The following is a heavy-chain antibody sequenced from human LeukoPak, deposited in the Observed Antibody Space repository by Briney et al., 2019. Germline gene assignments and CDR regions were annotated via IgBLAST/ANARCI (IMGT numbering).Heavy chain of an antibody. CDR2: IDYSAKVI. Sequence: PGGSLRLSCAASGFNIRGYALDWVRQAPGKGLEWLAFIDYSAKVIYYGDSVKGRFAISRDDAKNSLYLQMNSLRAEDTAVYYCGRDLPTGYAIDSWGQGALVTVSS. D-gene: IGHD3-9*01. CDR3: GRDLPTGYAIDS. V-gene: IGHV3-48*01. CDR1: GFNIRGYA. J-gene: IGHJ4*02.